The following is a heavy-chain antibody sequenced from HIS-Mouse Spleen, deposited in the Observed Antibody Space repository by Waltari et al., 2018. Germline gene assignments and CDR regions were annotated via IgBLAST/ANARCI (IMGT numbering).Heavy chain of an antibody. CDR1: GGTFSSYA. Sequence: QVQLVQSGAEVKKPGYSVKVSCKASGGTFSSYAISWVRQAPGQGLEWMGRIIPILGIANYAQKFQGRVTITADKSTSTAYMELSSLRSEDTAVYYCASWRSGSYRLEDAFDIWGQGTMVTVSS. J-gene: IGHJ3*02. CDR2: IIPILGIA. CDR3: ASWRSGSYRLEDAFDI. D-gene: IGHD1-26*01. V-gene: IGHV1-69*04.